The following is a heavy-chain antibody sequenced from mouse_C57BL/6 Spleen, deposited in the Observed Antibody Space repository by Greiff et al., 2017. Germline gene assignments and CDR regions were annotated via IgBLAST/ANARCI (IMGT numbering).Heavy chain of an antibody. CDR1: GYTFTDYY. CDR3: AEGGSSYDYAMDY. V-gene: IGHV1-26*01. D-gene: IGHD1-1*01. CDR2: INPNNGGT. J-gene: IGHJ4*01. Sequence: EVQLQQSGPELVKPGASVKISCKASGYTFTDYYMNWVKQSHGKSLEWIGDINPNNGGTSYNQKFKGKATLTVDKSSSTAYMELRSLTSEDSAVYYCAEGGSSYDYAMDYWGQGTSVTVSS.